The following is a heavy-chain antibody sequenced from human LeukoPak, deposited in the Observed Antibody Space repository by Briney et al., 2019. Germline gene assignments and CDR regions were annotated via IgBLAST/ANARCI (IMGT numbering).Heavy chain of an antibody. D-gene: IGHD3-22*01. CDR1: GYTFTSYY. J-gene: IGHJ1*01. CDR2: INPSGGST. Sequence: ASVKVSCKASGYTFTSYYMHWVRQAPGQGLEWMGIINPSGGSTSYAQKFQGRVTMTRDTSTSTVYMELSSLRSEDTAVCYCARVSGNYDSSGYYYGYFQHWGQGTLVTVSS. CDR3: ARVSGNYDSSGYYYGYFQH. V-gene: IGHV1-46*01.